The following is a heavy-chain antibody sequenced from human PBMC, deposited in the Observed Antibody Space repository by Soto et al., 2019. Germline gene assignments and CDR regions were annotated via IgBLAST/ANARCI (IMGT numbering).Heavy chain of an antibody. V-gene: IGHV1-18*01. Sequence: QVQLVQSGGEVKKPGASVKVSCKASGYTFTIDGINWVRQAPGQGLEWMGWISPDNGNTNYAQKLQGRVTMTTDTPTSTAYMELRSLRSDATAVYYCARALGYSGYAGMDVWGQGTTVTVSS. D-gene: IGHD5-12*01. CDR3: ARALGYSGYAGMDV. CDR1: GYTFTIDG. CDR2: ISPDNGNT. J-gene: IGHJ6*02.